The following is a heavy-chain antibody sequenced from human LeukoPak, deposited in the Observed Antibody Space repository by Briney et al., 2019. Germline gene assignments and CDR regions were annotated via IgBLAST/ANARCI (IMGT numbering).Heavy chain of an antibody. D-gene: IGHD3-22*01. CDR3: AREVGYDGSAVIDAFDI. Sequence: PSQTLSRTCIVSGDSISSGGYYWSWIRQPPGKGLEWIGYIYHSGSTYYNPSLQSRVTISVDRSKNQFSLKLSSVTAADTAVYYCAREVGYDGSAVIDAFDIWGQGTMVTVSS. CDR1: GDSISSGGYY. CDR2: IYHSGST. J-gene: IGHJ3*02. V-gene: IGHV4-30-2*01.